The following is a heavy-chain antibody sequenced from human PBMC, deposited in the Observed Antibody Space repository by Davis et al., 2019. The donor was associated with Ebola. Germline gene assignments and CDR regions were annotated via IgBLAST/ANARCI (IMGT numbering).Heavy chain of an antibody. J-gene: IGHJ4*02. CDR1: GGTFTSYT. CDR2: INPITGIK. V-gene: IGHV1-69*02. CDR3: ARSLPGRWMKRDYFDY. Sequence: SVKVSCKASGGTFTSYTFSWVRQAPGQGLEWMGRINPITGIKTYTLKFQNRVTMTADKRTSTAYMELSSLRHEDTAIYFCARSLPGRWMKRDYFDYWGQGTLVTVSS. D-gene: IGHD4-23*01.